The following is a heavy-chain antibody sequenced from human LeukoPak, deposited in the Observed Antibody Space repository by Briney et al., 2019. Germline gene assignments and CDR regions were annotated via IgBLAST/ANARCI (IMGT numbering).Heavy chain of an antibody. V-gene: IGHV1-2*02. D-gene: IGHD2-2*01. CDR2: INPNSGGT. CDR3: ANEVLGYCSRTSSAPGY. Sequence: ASVKVSCKASGYTFTGYYMHWVRQAPGQGLEWMGWINPNSGGTNYAQKFQGRVTMTRDTSISTAYMELSRLRSDDTAVYYCANEVLGYCSRTSSAPGYWGQGTLVTVSS. CDR1: GYTFTGYY. J-gene: IGHJ4*02.